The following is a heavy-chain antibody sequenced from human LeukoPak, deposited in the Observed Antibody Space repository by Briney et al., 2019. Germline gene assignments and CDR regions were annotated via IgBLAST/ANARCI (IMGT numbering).Heavy chain of an antibody. CDR3: ARQMPPPYYGMDV. J-gene: IGHJ6*02. D-gene: IGHD2-2*01. CDR1: GFTFSSYS. V-gene: IGHV3-21*01. Sequence: GGSLRLSCAASGFTFSSYSMNWVRQAPGKGLEWVSSISSSSSYIYYADSVKGRFTISRDNAKNSLYLQMNSLRAKDTAVYYCARQMPPPYYGMDVWGQGTTVTVSS. CDR2: ISSSSSYI.